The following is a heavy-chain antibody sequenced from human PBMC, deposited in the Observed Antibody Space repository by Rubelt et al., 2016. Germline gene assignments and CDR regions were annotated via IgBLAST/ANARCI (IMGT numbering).Heavy chain of an antibody. V-gene: IGHV5-10-1*01. D-gene: IGHD4-23*01. CDR2: IDPSDSYT. J-gene: IGHJ5*02. CDR3: ARHAGDGGNSEDWFDP. CDR1: GYSFTSYW. Sequence: EVQLVQSGAEVKKPGESLRISCKGSGYSFTSYWISWVRQMPGKGLEWVGRIDPSDSYTNYSPSFQGHVTISADKSISTAYLQWSSLKASDTAMYYCARHAGDGGNSEDWFDPWGQGTLVTVSS.